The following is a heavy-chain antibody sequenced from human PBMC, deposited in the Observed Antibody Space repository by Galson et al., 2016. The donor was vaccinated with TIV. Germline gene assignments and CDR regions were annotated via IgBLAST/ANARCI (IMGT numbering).Heavy chain of an antibody. CDR2: IYSGGST. V-gene: IGHV3-53*01. Sequence: LRLSCAASGFTVSSNYMSWVRQAPGKGLEWVSLIYSGGSTYYADAVKGRFTISRDSSKNTLYFQMNSLRAEDTAVYYCACRSPTGYYYHHSMDVWGQGTTVTVSS. D-gene: IGHD4-17*01. CDR1: GFTVSSNY. CDR3: ACRSPTGYYYHHSMDV. J-gene: IGHJ6*02.